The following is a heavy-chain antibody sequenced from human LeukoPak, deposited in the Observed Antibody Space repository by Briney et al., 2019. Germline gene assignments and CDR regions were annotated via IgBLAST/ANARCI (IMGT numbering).Heavy chain of an antibody. D-gene: IGHD1-26*01. V-gene: IGHV4-38-2*02. CDR1: GYSISSGYY. CDR2: IYHSGST. CDR3: ARDEGAVFDY. Sequence: SETLSLTCTVSGYSISSGYYWGWIRQPPGKGLEWIGSIYHSGSTYYNPSLKSRVTISVDTSKNQFSLKLSSVTAADTAVYYCARDEGAVFDYWGQGTLVTVSS. J-gene: IGHJ4*02.